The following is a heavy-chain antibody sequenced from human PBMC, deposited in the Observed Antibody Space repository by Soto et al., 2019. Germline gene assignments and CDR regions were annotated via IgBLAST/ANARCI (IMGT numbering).Heavy chain of an antibody. Sequence: QVQLVQSGAEVKKPGSSVKVSCKASGGTFSSYAISWVRQAPGQGLEWMGGIIPIFGTANYAQKFQGRVTITADKSTSTAYMELSSVRSEDTAVYYCARFDYSIYELRYYYYYVMDVWCQGTTVTVSS. J-gene: IGHJ6*02. D-gene: IGHD4-4*01. CDR1: GGTFSSYA. CDR3: ARFDYSIYELRYYYYYVMDV. CDR2: IIPIFGTA. V-gene: IGHV1-69*06.